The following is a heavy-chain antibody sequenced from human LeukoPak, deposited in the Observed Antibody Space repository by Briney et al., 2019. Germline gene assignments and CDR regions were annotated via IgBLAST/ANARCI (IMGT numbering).Heavy chain of an antibody. V-gene: IGHV1-8*01. CDR1: GYTFTSYD. CDR2: MNPNSGNT. J-gene: IGHJ4*02. Sequence: GASVKVSCKASGYTFTSYDINWVRQATGQGLEWMGWMNPNSGNTGYAQKFQGRVTVTRNTSISTAYMELSSLRSEDTAVYYCARGPDYVWGSSPLFDYWGQGILVTVSS. CDR3: ARGPDYVWGSSPLFDY. D-gene: IGHD3-16*01.